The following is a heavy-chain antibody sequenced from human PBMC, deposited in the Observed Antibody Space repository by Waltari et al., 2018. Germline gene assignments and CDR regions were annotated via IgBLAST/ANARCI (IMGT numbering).Heavy chain of an antibody. Sequence: QVQLQQWGAGLLKPSETLSLTCAVYGWSFSGYSWSWIRQPPGKGLEWIGEINHSGSTNSNTSLKSRVTISVDTSKNQFSLKLSSVTAADTAVYYCARERYSSSWYLPKGYYFDYWGQGTLVTVSS. V-gene: IGHV4-34*01. CDR1: GWSFSGYS. J-gene: IGHJ4*02. D-gene: IGHD6-13*01. CDR2: INHSGST. CDR3: ARERYSSSWYLPKGYYFDY.